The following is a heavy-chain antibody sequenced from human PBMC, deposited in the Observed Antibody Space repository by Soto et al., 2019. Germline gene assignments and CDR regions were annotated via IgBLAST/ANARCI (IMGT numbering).Heavy chain of an antibody. J-gene: IGHJ6*02. V-gene: IGHV3-33*01. CDR2: IWYDGSNK. D-gene: IGHD3-16*01. CDR3: ARTTYDYVWGRYGMDV. Sequence: LRLSCAASGFTFSSYGMHWVRQAPGKGLEWVAVIWYDGSNKYYADSVKGRFTISRDNSKNTLYLQMNSLRAEDTAVYYCARTTYDYVWGRYGMDVWGQGTTVTVSS. CDR1: GFTFSSYG.